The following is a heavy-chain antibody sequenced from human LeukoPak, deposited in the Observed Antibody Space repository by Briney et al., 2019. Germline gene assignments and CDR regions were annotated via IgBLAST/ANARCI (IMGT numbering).Heavy chain of an antibody. CDR2: INWNGGST. Sequence: GGSLRLSCVASGFTFDDYGMSWVRQAPGKGLEWVSGINWNGGSTGYADSVKGRFTISRDNAKNSLYLQMNSLRAEDTALYYCAREGSPTYSRGWSSFDYWGQGTLVTVSS. V-gene: IGHV3-20*04. CDR1: GFTFDDYG. D-gene: IGHD6-19*01. J-gene: IGHJ4*02. CDR3: AREGSPTYSRGWSSFDY.